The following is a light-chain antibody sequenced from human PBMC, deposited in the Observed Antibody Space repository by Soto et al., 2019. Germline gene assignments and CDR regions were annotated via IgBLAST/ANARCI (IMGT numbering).Light chain of an antibody. CDR2: DAF. V-gene: IGKV3-11*01. J-gene: IGKJ5*01. CDR3: QHRSDWPIT. Sequence: EIVLTQSPGTLSLSRGDRATLSCWASQSVSGYLAWYQQKLGQPPRLLIYDAFNRAAGIPARFSGSGSGTDFTLTISSLEPEDFAIYYCQHRSDWPITFGQGTRLEIK. CDR1: QSVSGY.